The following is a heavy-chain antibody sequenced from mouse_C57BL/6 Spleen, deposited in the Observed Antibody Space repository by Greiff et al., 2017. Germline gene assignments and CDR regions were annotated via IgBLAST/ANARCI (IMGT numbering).Heavy chain of an antibody. Sequence: EVMLVESGGGLVKPGGSLKLSCAASGFTFSSSTMSWVRQTPEQRLEWVATISGGGGNTYYPDSVKGRFTISRDNAKNTLYLQLSSLRSEDTALYYCARQPSGRFDYWGQGTTLTVSS. D-gene: IGHD3-1*01. J-gene: IGHJ2*01. V-gene: IGHV5-9*01. CDR3: ARQPSGRFDY. CDR1: GFTFSSST. CDR2: ISGGGGNT.